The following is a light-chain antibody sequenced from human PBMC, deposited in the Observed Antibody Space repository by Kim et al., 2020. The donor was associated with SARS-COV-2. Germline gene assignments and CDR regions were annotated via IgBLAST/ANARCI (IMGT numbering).Light chain of an antibody. CDR2: RNN. CDR1: SSNIGSNY. Sequence: GQRVTISCSGSSSNIGSNYVYCYQQLPGTAPKLLIYRNNQRPSGVPDRFSGSKSGTSASLAISGLRSEDEADYYCAAWDDSLSGVVFGGGTQLTVL. J-gene: IGLJ2*01. CDR3: AAWDDSLSGVV. V-gene: IGLV1-47*01.